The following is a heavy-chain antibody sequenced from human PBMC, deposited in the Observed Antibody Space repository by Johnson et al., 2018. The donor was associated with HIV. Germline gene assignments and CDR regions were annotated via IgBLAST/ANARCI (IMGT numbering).Heavy chain of an antibody. CDR3: ARDHMGPVNRRVQWLVPDSEDAFDI. D-gene: IGHD6-19*01. J-gene: IGHJ3*02. Sequence: QVQLVESGGGAVRPGGSLRLSCVVSGFTFEDYGMRWVRQAPGMGLGWVALISYDGSNKYYADSVKGRFTVSRDNANNSLYLQMNSLRAEYTALYYCARDHMGPVNRRVQWLVPDSEDAFDIWGQGTMVTVFS. CDR2: ISYDGSNK. V-gene: IGHV3-30*03. CDR1: GFTFEDYG.